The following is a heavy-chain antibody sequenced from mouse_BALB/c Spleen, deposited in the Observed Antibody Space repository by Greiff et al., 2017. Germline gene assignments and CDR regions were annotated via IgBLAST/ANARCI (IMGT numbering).Heavy chain of an antibody. CDR1: GFTFSSYT. J-gene: IGHJ3*01. V-gene: IGHV5-12-2*01. CDR2: ISNGGGST. CDR3: ARGNEDWFAY. Sequence: EVQGVESGGGLVQPGGSLKLSCAASGFTFSSYTMSWVRQTPEKRLEWVAYISNGGGSTYYPDTVKGRFTISRDNAKNTLYLQMSSLKSEDTAMYYCARGNEDWFAYWGQGTLVTVSA.